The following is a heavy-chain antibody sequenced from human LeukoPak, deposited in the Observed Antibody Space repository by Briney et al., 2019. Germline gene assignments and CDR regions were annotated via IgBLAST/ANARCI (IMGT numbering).Heavy chain of an antibody. CDR2: ISYDGSNK. Sequence: GGSLTLFCAPSGFTFSSYAMHWVRQAPGKGREWVAVISYDGSNKYYADSVKGRFTISRNNSKNTLYLQMNSLRAEDTAVYYCARSSPVVVAHDAFDIWGQGTMVTVSS. CDR3: ARSSPVVVAHDAFDI. D-gene: IGHD2-15*01. V-gene: IGHV3-30*04. CDR1: GFTFSSYA. J-gene: IGHJ3*02.